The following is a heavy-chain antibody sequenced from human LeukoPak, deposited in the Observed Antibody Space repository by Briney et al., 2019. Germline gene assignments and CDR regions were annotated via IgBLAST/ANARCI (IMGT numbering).Heavy chain of an antibody. J-gene: IGHJ3*02. Sequence: GGSLRLSCAASGFTFSDYYMSWIRQAPGKGLEWVSYISSSGSTIYYADSVKGRFTISRDNAKNSLYLQMNSLRAEDTAVYYCARDRRVEAKYYYDRSPDAFDIWGQGTMVTVSS. CDR3: ARDRRVEAKYYYDRSPDAFDI. V-gene: IGHV3-11*01. CDR1: GFTFSDYY. CDR2: ISSSGSTI. D-gene: IGHD3-22*01.